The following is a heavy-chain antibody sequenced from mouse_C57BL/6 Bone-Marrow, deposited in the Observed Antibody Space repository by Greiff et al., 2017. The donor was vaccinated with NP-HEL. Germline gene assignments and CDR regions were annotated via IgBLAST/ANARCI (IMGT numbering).Heavy chain of an antibody. J-gene: IGHJ3*01. D-gene: IGHD2-10*01. Sequence: DVKLVESGGGLVKPGGSLKLSCAASGFTFSSYAMSWVRQTPEKRLEWVATISDGGSYTYYPDNVKGRFTISRDNAKNNLYLQMSHLKSEDTAMYYCARDRGLLGFAYWGQGTLVTVSA. V-gene: IGHV5-4*01. CDR3: ARDRGLLGFAY. CDR1: GFTFSSYA. CDR2: ISDGGSYT.